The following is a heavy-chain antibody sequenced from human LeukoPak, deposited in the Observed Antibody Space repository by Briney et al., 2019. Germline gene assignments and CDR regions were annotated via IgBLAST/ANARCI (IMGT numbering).Heavy chain of an antibody. CDR3: ARDEGGQTFEYFQH. CDR2: IKQDGSEK. D-gene: IGHD2-15*01. Sequence: GSLRLSCAASGFTFSSYWMSWVRQAPGKGLEWVANIKQDGSEKYYVDSVKGRFTISRDNAKNSLYLQMNSLRAEDTAVYYCARDEGGQTFEYFQHWGQGTLVTVSS. V-gene: IGHV3-7*01. CDR1: GFTFSSYW. J-gene: IGHJ1*01.